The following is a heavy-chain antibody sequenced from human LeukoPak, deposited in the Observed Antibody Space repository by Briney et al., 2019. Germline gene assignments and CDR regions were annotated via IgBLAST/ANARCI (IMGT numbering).Heavy chain of an antibody. CDR2: INAGSGNT. D-gene: IGHD2-15*01. CDR3: ARDSGEYYFDY. J-gene: IGHJ4*02. Sequence: RASVKVSCKASGYTFTSYAMLWVRQAPGQRLEWMGWINAGSGNTKYSQNFQGRVTISRDTSASTAYMELSSLTSEDTAVYYCARDSGEYYFDYWGQGTLVTVSS. CDR1: GYTFTSYA. V-gene: IGHV1-3*01.